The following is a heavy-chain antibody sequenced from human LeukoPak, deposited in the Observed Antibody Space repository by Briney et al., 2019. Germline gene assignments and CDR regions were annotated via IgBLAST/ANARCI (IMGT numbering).Heavy chain of an antibody. V-gene: IGHV3-23*01. J-gene: IGHJ4*02. CDR2: TSGSGGNT. D-gene: IGHD3-16*01. CDR1: GFTFSSYA. Sequence: GGSLRLSCAASGFTFSSYAMAWVRQAPGKGLEWVSGTSGSGGNTYYADSVKGRFTISRDNSKNTLYLQMNSLRAEDTAVYYCATEKGDSPDYWGQGTLVTVSS. CDR3: ATEKGDSPDY.